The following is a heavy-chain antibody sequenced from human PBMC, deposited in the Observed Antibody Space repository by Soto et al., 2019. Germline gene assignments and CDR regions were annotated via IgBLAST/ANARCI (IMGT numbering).Heavy chain of an antibody. CDR3: ATTRKYSSSWYAPWHWFDP. D-gene: IGHD6-13*01. J-gene: IGHJ5*02. Sequence: QVQLVQSGAEVKKPGASVKVSCKVSGYTLTELSMHWVRQAPGKGLEWMGGFDPEDGETIYAQKFQGRVTMTEDTSTETAYMELSSLRSEDTAVYYCATTRKYSSSWYAPWHWFDPWGQGTLVTVSS. CDR1: GYTLTELS. CDR2: FDPEDGET. V-gene: IGHV1-24*01.